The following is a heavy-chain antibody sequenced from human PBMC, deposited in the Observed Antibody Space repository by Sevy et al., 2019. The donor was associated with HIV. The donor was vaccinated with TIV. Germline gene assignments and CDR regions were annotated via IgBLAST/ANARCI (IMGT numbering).Heavy chain of an antibody. CDR3: ANDPSAYNTASGTYYYGLGRTGNYMDV. V-gene: IGHV3-33*06. J-gene: IGHJ6*03. Sequence: GGSLRLSCRASGFIFRSHGMHWVRQAPGKGLEWVATIWYDGTNKYYADSVKDRFTSSKDNSKNRQYLQMNSLGVDDTAVYYCANDPSAYNTASGTYYYGLGRTGNYMDVWGRGTAVTVSS. CDR2: IWYDGTNK. CDR1: GFIFRSHG. D-gene: IGHD3-10*01.